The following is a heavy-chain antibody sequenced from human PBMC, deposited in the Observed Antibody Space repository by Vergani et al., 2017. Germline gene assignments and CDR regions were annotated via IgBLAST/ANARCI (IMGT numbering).Heavy chain of an antibody. J-gene: IGHJ4*02. Sequence: QVQLVQSGAEVKKPGASVKVSCKVSGYTLTELSMHWVRQAPGKGLEWMGGFDPEDGETIYAQKFQGRVTMTEDTSTDTAYMELSSLRSEDTAVYYCATGPVTMVRGVIKKGYYFDYWGQRTLVTVSS. CDR2: FDPEDGET. CDR1: GYTLTELS. CDR3: ATGPVTMVRGVIKKGYYFDY. V-gene: IGHV1-24*01. D-gene: IGHD3-10*01.